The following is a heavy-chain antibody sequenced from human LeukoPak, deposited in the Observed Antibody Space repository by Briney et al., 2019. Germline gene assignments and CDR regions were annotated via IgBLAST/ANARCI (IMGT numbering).Heavy chain of an antibody. CDR1: GGSISSGDYY. D-gene: IGHD3-22*01. Sequence: SETLSLTCTVSGGSISSGDYYWSWIRQPPGKGLEWIGYIYYSGSTYYNPSLKSRVTISVDTSKNQFSLKLSSVTAADTAVYYCARGEQYYYDSSGPVDYWGQGTLVTVSS. V-gene: IGHV4-30-4*08. CDR2: IYYSGST. J-gene: IGHJ4*02. CDR3: ARGEQYYYDSSGPVDY.